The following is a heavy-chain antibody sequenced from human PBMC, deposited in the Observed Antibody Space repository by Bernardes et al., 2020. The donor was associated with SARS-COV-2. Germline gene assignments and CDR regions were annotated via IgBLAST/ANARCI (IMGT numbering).Heavy chain of an antibody. Sequence: GGSLRLSCAASGFTFSSYAMSWVRQAPGKGLEWLSSITGSGGTKYYADSVKGRFTISRDNSKNTLYLQMNSLGADDTAVYYCAKDPPRWILVKEDWLDPWGQGTLVTVSS. CDR2: ITGSGGTK. J-gene: IGHJ5*02. CDR3: AKDPPRWILVKEDWLDP. D-gene: IGHD2-2*03. CDR1: GFTFSSYA. V-gene: IGHV3-23*01.